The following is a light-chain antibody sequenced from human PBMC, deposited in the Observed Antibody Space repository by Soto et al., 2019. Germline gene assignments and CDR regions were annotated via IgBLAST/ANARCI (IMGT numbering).Light chain of an antibody. CDR3: QQYDGAPLT. Sequence: EIVLTQSPDTLSLSPGERATLFCRASQTLSINSLAWYQQKPGQAPRLLIYAASTRDTGIPDRFNGSGSGTEFALTINRLEPEDFAGYYCQQYDGAPLTFGPGTKVDVK. J-gene: IGKJ3*01. CDR1: QTLSINS. V-gene: IGKV3-20*01. CDR2: AAS.